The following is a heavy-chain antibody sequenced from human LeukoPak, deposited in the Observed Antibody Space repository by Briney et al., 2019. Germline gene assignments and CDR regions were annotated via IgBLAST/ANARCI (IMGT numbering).Heavy chain of an antibody. CDR1: GGSINNYY. CDR3: ARGGSVTAAVPDY. V-gene: IGHV4-59*01. J-gene: IGHJ4*02. CDR2: IHSSGKT. Sequence: PSETLSLTCTVSGGSINNYYWTWIRQPPGKGLEWIGYIHSSGKTNYNPSLKSRVTMSLDTSKNQFSLKLSSVTATDTALYYCARGGSVTAAVPDYWGQGTLVTVSS. D-gene: IGHD6-13*01.